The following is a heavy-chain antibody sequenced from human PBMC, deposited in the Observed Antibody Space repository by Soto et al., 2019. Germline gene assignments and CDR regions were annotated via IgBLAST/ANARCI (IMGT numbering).Heavy chain of an antibody. V-gene: IGHV1-3*01. J-gene: IGHJ3*02. Sequence: ASVKVYCKASGYTFTSYAMHWVRQAPGQRLEWMGWINAGNGNTKYSQKFQGRVTITRDTSASTAYMELSSLRSEDTAVYYCARGPGGAGAFDICGQGTMATGSS. D-gene: IGHD3-10*01. CDR2: INAGNGNT. CDR3: ARGPGGAGAFDI. CDR1: GYTFTSYA.